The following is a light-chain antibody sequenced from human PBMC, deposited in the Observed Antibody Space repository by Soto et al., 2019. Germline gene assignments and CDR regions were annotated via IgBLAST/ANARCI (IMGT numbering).Light chain of an antibody. Sequence: EIVLTQSPATLSLSPGERATLSCRASQSVSSYLAWYQQKPGQAPRLLIYDASNRATGIPARFSGSGSGTDFTLTISSLEPEEFALYYCQKRSNWPLTFGGGTKVEIK. CDR3: QKRSNWPLT. CDR2: DAS. V-gene: IGKV3-11*01. J-gene: IGKJ4*01. CDR1: QSVSSY.